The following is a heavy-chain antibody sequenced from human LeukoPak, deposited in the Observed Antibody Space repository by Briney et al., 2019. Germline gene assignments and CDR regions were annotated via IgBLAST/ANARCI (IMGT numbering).Heavy chain of an antibody. Sequence: PGGSLRLSCAASGFTFSSYAMHWVRQAPGKGLEWVAVISYDGSNKYYADSVKGRFTISGDNSKNTLYLQMNSLRAEDTAVYYCARGPRRITMVRGPGGAFDIWGQGTMVTVSS. D-gene: IGHD3-10*01. J-gene: IGHJ3*02. CDR2: ISYDGSNK. CDR3: ARGPRRITMVRGPGGAFDI. CDR1: GFTFSSYA. V-gene: IGHV3-30-3*01.